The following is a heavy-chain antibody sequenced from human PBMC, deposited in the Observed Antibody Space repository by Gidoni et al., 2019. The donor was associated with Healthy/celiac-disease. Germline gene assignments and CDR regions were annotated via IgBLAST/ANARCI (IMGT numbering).Heavy chain of an antibody. CDR2: ISSSSSYI. CDR3: AREVGFSSPYYDYGMDV. Sequence: EVQLVESGGGLVKPGGSLRLSCAASGFTFSSYSMNWVRPAPGKGLEWVSSISSSSSYIYYADSVKGRFTISRDNAKNSLYLQMNSLRAEDTAVYYCAREVGFSSPYYDYGMDVWGQGTTVTVSS. CDR1: GFTFSSYS. J-gene: IGHJ6*02. D-gene: IGHD1-26*01. V-gene: IGHV3-21*01.